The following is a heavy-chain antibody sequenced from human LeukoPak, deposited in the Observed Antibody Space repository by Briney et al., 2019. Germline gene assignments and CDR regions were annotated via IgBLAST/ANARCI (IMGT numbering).Heavy chain of an antibody. V-gene: IGHV3-23*01. CDR2: ISVNGGST. CDR1: GFTFSNSG. CDR3: ARQSTKSFDF. Sequence: GGSLRLPCAASGFTFSNSGMTWVRQAPGRGLEWVSGISVNGGSTYYADSVKGRFTISRDNSKNTLYLQMNSLRAEDTAVYYCARQSTKSFDFWGQGTLVTVSS. J-gene: IGHJ4*02.